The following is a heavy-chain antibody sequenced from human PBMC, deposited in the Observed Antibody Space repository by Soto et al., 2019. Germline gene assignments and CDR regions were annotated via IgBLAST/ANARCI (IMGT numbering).Heavy chain of an antibody. Sequence: EVQLLESGGGLVQPGGSLRLSCAASGFTFSSYAMSWVRQAPGKGLEWVSAISGSGGSTYYADSVKGRFTISRDNSKHTLYLQMNSLRAEDTAVYYCAKERSGGTRCGMDVWGQGTTVTVS. CDR1: GFTFSSYA. CDR3: AKERSGGTRCGMDV. D-gene: IGHD6-25*01. V-gene: IGHV3-23*01. CDR2: ISGSGGST. J-gene: IGHJ6*02.